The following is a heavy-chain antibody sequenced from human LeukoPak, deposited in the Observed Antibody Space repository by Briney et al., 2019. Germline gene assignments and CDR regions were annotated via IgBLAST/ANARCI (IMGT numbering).Heavy chain of an antibody. CDR3: ARDNGAVAGTGYYYYGMDV. V-gene: IGHV3-13*01. CDR1: GFTFSSYD. D-gene: IGHD6-19*01. CDR2: IGTAGDT. Sequence: GGSLRLSCAASGFTFSSYDMHWVRQATGKGLEWVSAIGTAGDTYYPGSVKGRFTISRENAKNSLYLQMNSLRAGDTAVYYCARDNGAVAGTGYYYYGMDVWGQGTTVTVSS. J-gene: IGHJ6*02.